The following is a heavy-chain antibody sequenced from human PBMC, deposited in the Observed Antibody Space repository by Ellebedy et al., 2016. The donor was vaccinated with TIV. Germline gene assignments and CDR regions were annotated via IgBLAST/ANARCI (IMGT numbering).Heavy chain of an antibody. CDR3: ASPSGRGFWTGYLDY. CDR2: INGVGRT. V-gene: IGHV3-53*01. Sequence: GGFLRLSCTASGLTVSSNFMTWVRQAPGKGLEWVSFINGVGRTDYADSVKGRFIISRDNSKNTLYLQMNSLRPEDTAVYYCASPSGRGFWTGYLDYWGQGTLVVVSS. J-gene: IGHJ4*02. CDR1: GLTVSSNF. D-gene: IGHD3/OR15-3a*01.